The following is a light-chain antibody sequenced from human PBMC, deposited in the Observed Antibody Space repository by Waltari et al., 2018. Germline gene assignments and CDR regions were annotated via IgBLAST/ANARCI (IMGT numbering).Light chain of an antibody. V-gene: IGLV2-23*01. CDR3: CSSAGRSTL. CDR1: TSDVGNYNL. CDR2: EGS. J-gene: IGLJ2*01. Sequence: QSALTQPAPASGSPGPSITISCTGTTSDVGNYNLVSWYQQHPGKAPIPLIYEGSRRPSGISNRFSGSTSGNTASLTISGLQAEDEADYYCCSSAGRSTLFGGGTKLTLL.